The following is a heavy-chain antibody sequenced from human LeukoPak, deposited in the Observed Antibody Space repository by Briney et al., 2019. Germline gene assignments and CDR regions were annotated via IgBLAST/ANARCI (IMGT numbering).Heavy chain of an antibody. CDR1: GGSISSSSYY. Sequence: SETLSLTCTVSGGSISSSSYYWGWIRQPPGKGLEWIGSIYYSGSTYYNPFLKSRVTISVDTSKNQFSLKLSSVTAADTAVYYCATYALVGATTNYFDYWGQGTLVTVSS. V-gene: IGHV4-39*07. D-gene: IGHD1-26*01. CDR3: ATYALVGATTNYFDY. CDR2: IYYSGST. J-gene: IGHJ4*02.